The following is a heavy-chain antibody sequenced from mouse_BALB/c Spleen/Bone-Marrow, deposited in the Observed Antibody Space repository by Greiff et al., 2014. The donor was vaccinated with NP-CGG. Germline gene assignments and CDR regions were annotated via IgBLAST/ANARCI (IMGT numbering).Heavy chain of an antibody. CDR2: INPYNGGI. CDR3: ARSGYGRYAMDY. Sequence: DVKLQESGPELVKPGASMKISCKASGYSFTGYTMNWVKQSHGKNLEWIGLINPYNGGIRYNQKFKGEATLTVDKSSSTAYMELLSLTSEDSAVYYCARSGYGRYAMDYWGQGTSVTVFS. CDR1: GYSFTGYT. V-gene: IGHV1-31*01. D-gene: IGHD2-2*01. J-gene: IGHJ4*01.